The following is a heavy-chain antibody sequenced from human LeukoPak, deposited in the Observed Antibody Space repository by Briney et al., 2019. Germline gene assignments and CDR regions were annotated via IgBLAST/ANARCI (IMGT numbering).Heavy chain of an antibody. CDR2: INPSGGST. CDR1: GYSFTGYY. D-gene: IGHD2-15*01. J-gene: IGHJ4*02. V-gene: IGHV1-46*01. CDR3: ARDGPYCSDFTCYVDY. Sequence: AASVKVSCKASGYSFTGYYMHWVRQAPGQGLEWMGGINPSGGSTSYAQKFQGRVTMTRDTSTSTVHMELNSLRSEDTAVYYCARDGPYCSDFTCYVDYWGQGTLVTVSS.